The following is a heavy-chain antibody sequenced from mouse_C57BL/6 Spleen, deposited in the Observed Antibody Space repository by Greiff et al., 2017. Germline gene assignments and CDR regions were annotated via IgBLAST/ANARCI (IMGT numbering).Heavy chain of an antibody. CDR3: ARSRLAGYAMDY. V-gene: IGHV1-4*01. Sequence: QVQLQQSGAELARPGASVKMSCKASGYTFTSYTMHWVKQRPGPGLEWIGYINPSSGYTKYNQKFKDKATLTADKSSSTAYMHLSSLTSEDSAVDYCARSRLAGYAMDYWGQGTSVTVSS. CDR1: GYTFTSYT. J-gene: IGHJ4*01. D-gene: IGHD6-2*01. CDR2: INPSSGYT.